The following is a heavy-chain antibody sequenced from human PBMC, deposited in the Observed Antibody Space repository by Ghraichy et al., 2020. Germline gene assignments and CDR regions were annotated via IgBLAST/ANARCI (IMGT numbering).Heavy chain of an antibody. CDR3: ARDDSRSPRVREN. V-gene: IGHV4-59*13. CDR2: VYNSGST. J-gene: IGHJ4*02. D-gene: IGHD3-10*01. Sequence: LSLTCSVSGDSISSYFWTWIRQPPGKGLEWIGYVYNSGSTNYKPSLMGQVTMSVDASKNQLSRKLTSVSAADTAVYYCARDDSRSPRVRENWVQGILVTVSS. CDR1: GDSISSYF.